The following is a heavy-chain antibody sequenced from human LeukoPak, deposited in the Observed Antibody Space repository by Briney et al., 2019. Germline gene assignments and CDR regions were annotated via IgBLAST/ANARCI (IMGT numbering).Heavy chain of an antibody. V-gene: IGHV4-4*07. CDR2: IYTSGST. Sequence: PSETLSLTCTVSGGSISSYYWRWIRQPAGKGLEWIGRIYTSGSTNYNPSLKSRVTMSVDTSKNQFSLKLSSVTAADTAVYYCARGGNRSGWSPYNWFDPWGQGTLVTVSS. CDR3: ARGGNRSGWSPYNWFDP. CDR1: GGSISSYY. D-gene: IGHD6-19*01. J-gene: IGHJ5*02.